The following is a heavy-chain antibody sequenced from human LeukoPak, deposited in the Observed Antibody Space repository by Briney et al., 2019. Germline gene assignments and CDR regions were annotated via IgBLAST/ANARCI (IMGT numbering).Heavy chain of an antibody. Sequence: PGGSLRLSCAASGFTFSSYGMHWVRQAPNKGLEWVAVIWSDGNNKYYADSVKGRFTISRDNSKNTLYLQMNSLRAEDTAVYYCAKDPMVNYYYYYMDVWGKGTTVTVSS. CDR1: GFTFSSYG. V-gene: IGHV3-33*06. CDR2: IWSDGNNK. CDR3: AKDPMVNYYYYYMDV. D-gene: IGHD3-10*01. J-gene: IGHJ6*03.